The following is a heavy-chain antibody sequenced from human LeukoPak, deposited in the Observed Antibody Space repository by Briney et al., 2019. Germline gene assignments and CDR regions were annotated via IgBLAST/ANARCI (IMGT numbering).Heavy chain of an antibody. CDR3: ARYVVSGAGKYYFDY. J-gene: IGHJ4*02. CDR2: INYGGTT. V-gene: IGHV4-39*01. D-gene: IGHD3-10*01. CDR1: DGSISSNNYY. Sequence: SETLPITFTVPDGSISSNNYYFSWIRQPPGREMERLPSINYGGTTYYNPSLKSRVTISVDTSKNQFSLRLSSVTAADTALYLCARYVVSGAGKYYFDYWGQGSLVTVSS.